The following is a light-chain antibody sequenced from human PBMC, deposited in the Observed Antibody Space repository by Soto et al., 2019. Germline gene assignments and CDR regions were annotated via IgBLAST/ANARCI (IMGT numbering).Light chain of an antibody. CDR3: QQYYSTPIT. CDR2: WAS. Sequence: DIVMTQSPDSLAVSLGERATINCKSSQSVLYSSNNKNYLSWYQQKPGQPPKLLIYWASTRESGVPDRFSGSGFGTDFPITISSLQAEDVAVYYCQQYYSTPITFGQGTRLEIK. V-gene: IGKV4-1*01. CDR1: QSVLYSSNNKNY. J-gene: IGKJ5*01.